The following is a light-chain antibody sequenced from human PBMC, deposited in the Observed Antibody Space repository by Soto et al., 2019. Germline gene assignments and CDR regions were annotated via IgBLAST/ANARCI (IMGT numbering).Light chain of an antibody. Sequence: QLALTQPPSVSGAPGQRVTISCTGSSSNIGAGFDVHWYQHLSGAAPKLLIYGNTNRPAGVPDRFSGSKSGTSASLAITGLQAEDEADYYCQSYDNSLSGYVVFGGGTKVTVL. V-gene: IGLV1-40*01. J-gene: IGLJ2*01. CDR2: GNT. CDR1: SSNIGAGFD. CDR3: QSYDNSLSGYVV.